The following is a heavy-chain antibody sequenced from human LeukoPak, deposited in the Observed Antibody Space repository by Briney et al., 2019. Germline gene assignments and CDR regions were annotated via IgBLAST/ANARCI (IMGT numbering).Heavy chain of an antibody. D-gene: IGHD6-19*01. CDR1: GFTFSSYS. Sequence: PGGSLRLSCAASGFTFSSYSMNWVRQAPGKGLEWVSYISSSSSTIYYADSVKGRFTISRDNAKNSLYLQMNSLRAEDTAVYYCARDYLGIAVAAVRPPYFQHWGQGTLVTVSS. CDR2: ISSSSSTI. V-gene: IGHV3-48*04. J-gene: IGHJ1*01. CDR3: ARDYLGIAVAAVRPPYFQH.